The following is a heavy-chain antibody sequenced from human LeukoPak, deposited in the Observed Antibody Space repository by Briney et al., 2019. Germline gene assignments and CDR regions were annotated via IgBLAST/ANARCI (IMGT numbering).Heavy chain of an antibody. CDR3: YSNSTTNGMDV. J-gene: IGHJ6*02. CDR2: ISYDGSNK. Sequence: GRSLRLSCAASGFTFSSYAMPWVRQAPGKGLEWVAVISYDGSNKYYADSVKGRFTISRDNSKNTLYLQMNSLRAEDTAVYYCYSNSTTNGMDVWGQGTTVTVSS. D-gene: IGHD4-11*01. CDR1: GFTFSSYA. V-gene: IGHV3-30-3*01.